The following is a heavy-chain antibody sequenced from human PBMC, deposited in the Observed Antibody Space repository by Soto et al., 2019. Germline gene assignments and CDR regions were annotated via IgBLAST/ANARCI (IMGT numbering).Heavy chain of an antibody. D-gene: IGHD4-17*01. CDR2: ISNDGTNR. Sequence: GSLRLSCLASGFTFSSYTMHWVRQAPGKGLEWVATISNDGTNREYADSVKGRFAISRDRSKNTVFLQMNSLRGEDTAVYYCARDGYGDYAGDSWFDPWGQGTLVTVSS. V-gene: IGHV3-30*09. CDR1: GFTFSSYT. CDR3: ARDGYGDYAGDSWFDP. J-gene: IGHJ5*02.